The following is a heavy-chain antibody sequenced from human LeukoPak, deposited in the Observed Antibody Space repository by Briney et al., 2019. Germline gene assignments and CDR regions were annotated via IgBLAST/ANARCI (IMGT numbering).Heavy chain of an antibody. V-gene: IGHV3-33*01. D-gene: IGHD3-3*01. J-gene: IGHJ4*02. CDR2: IWYDGSNK. Sequence: GRSLRLSCAASGFTFSSYGMHWVRQAPGKGLEWVAVIWYDGSNKYYADSVKGRFTISRDNSKNIVSLQMNNLRAEDTAVYYCARGRGLGVVSPYFDYWGQGTLVTVSS. CDR3: ARGRGLGVVSPYFDY. CDR1: GFTFSSYG.